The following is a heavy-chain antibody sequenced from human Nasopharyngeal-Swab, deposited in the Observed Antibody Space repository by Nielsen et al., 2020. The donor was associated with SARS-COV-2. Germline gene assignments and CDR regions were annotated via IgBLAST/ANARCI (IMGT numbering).Heavy chain of an antibody. Sequence: GESLKISCAASGFTFSDYYMSWIRRAPGRGLEWVSYISSSGSTRYYADSVKGRFTISRDNAKNSLYLQMNSLRAEDTALYYCASGSGDIVATITYYYGMDVWGQGTTVTVSS. V-gene: IGHV3-11*04. CDR3: ASGSGDIVATITYYYGMDV. D-gene: IGHD5-12*01. CDR2: ISSSGSTR. J-gene: IGHJ6*02. CDR1: GFTFSDYY.